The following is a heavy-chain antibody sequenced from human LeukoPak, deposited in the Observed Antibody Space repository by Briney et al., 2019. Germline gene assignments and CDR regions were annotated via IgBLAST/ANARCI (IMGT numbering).Heavy chain of an antibody. Sequence: GGSLRLSCAASGFTFSSYGINWVRQTPGKGLEWVSYISSSSSAINYADSVRGRFTISRDNSKNTLYLQMNSLRAEDTAVYSCARGYCTSSSCYNDYWGQGTLVTVSS. V-gene: IGHV3-48*01. D-gene: IGHD2-2*02. CDR3: ARGYCTSSSCYNDY. CDR2: ISSSSSAI. J-gene: IGHJ4*02. CDR1: GFTFSSYG.